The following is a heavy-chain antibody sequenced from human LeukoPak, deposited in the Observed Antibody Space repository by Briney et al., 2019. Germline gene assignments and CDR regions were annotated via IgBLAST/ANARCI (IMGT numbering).Heavy chain of an antibody. CDR2: ISYDGSNK. Sequence: GGSLRLSCAASGFTFRSCAMSWVRQAPGKGLEWVAVISYDGSNKYYADSVKGRFTISRDNAKNSLYLQMNSLTAEDTAVYYCAKPVGGYYFDYWGQGALVTVSS. CDR1: GFTFRSCA. V-gene: IGHV3-30-3*02. CDR3: AKPVGGYYFDY. J-gene: IGHJ4*02. D-gene: IGHD2-15*01.